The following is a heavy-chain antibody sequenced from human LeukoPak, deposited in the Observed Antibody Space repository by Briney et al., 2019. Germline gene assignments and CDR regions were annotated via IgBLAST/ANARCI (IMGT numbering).Heavy chain of an antibody. Sequence: GGSLRLSCAASGFTFSSYAMHWVRQAPGKGLEYVSAISSNGGSTYYADSVKGRFTISRDNSKNTLYLQMSSLRAEDTAVYYCVKDRHGSSSVWFDPWGQGTLVTVSS. CDR1: GFTFSSYA. V-gene: IGHV3-64D*06. CDR3: VKDRHGSSSVWFDP. CDR2: ISSNGGST. J-gene: IGHJ5*02. D-gene: IGHD6-6*01.